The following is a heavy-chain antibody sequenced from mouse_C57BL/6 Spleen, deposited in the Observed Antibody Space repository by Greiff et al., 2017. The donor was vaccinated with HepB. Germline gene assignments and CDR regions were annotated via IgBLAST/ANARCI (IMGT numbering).Heavy chain of an antibody. CDR3: GYSNYEGAMDY. D-gene: IGHD2-5*01. Sequence: LVESGPELVKPGASVKISCKASGYSFTDYNMNWVKQSNGKSLEWIGVINPNYGTTSYNQKFKGKATLTVDQSSSTAYMQLNSPTSEDSAVYYCGYSNYEGAMDYWGQGTSVTVSS. V-gene: IGHV1-39*01. J-gene: IGHJ4*01. CDR1: GYSFTDYN. CDR2: INPNYGTT.